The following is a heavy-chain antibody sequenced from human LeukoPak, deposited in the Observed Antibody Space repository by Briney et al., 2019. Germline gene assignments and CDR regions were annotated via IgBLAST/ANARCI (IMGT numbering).Heavy chain of an antibody. D-gene: IGHD6-19*01. Sequence: GGSLRLSCAASGFTFSSYGMHWVRQAPGKGLEWVAVISYDGSNKYYADSVKGRFTISRDNSKNTLYLQMNSLRAEDTAVYYCAKDQYKIAVAQLFGYWGQGTLVTVSS. CDR3: AKDQYKIAVAQLFGY. V-gene: IGHV3-30*18. CDR2: ISYDGSNK. J-gene: IGHJ4*02. CDR1: GFTFSSYG.